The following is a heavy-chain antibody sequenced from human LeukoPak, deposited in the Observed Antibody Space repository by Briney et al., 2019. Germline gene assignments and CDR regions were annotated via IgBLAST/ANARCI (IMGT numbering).Heavy chain of an antibody. CDR2: ISGSGGST. V-gene: IGHV3-23*01. Sequence: GGSLGLPCAASGFTFSSYAMSWVRQAPGKGLEWVSAISGSGGSTYYADSVKGRFTISRDNSKNTLYLQMNSLRAEDTAVYYCAKAYYGSGSDPDYWGQGTLVTVSS. CDR1: GFTFSSYA. CDR3: AKAYYGSGSDPDY. D-gene: IGHD3-10*01. J-gene: IGHJ4*02.